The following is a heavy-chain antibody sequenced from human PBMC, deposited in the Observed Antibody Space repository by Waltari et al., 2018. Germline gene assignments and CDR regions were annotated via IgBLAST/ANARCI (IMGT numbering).Heavy chain of an antibody. CDR3: ARDRSGTINSFDP. CDR2: MFYSGTT. CDR1: GDSVSSGPYF. V-gene: IGHV4-39*07. D-gene: IGHD1-26*01. J-gene: IGHJ5*02. Sequence: QLQLQESGPRLVKPAETLSLTCTVPGDSVSSGPYFWAWLRQPPGKGLEWLGSMFYSGTTYHNSSLKSRVTISVDTSKNQVSLQLKSVTAADTAVYFCARDRSGTINSFDPWGRGTLVTVSS.